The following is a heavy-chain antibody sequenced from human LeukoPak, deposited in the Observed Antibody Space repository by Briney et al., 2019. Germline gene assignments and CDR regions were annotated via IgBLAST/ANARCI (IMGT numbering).Heavy chain of an antibody. CDR1: GFSFSTYW. CDR2: IKQDGSEK. J-gene: IGHJ3*02. V-gene: IGHV3-7*01. Sequence: GGSLRLSCAASGFSFSTYWMSWVRQAPGKGLEWVANIKQDGSEKYYVDSVKGRFTISRDNAKHSLYLQMNSLIAEDTAVYYWARVRGIQAGLDIWGQGTMVTVSS. CDR3: ARVRGIQAGLDI. D-gene: IGHD1-14*01.